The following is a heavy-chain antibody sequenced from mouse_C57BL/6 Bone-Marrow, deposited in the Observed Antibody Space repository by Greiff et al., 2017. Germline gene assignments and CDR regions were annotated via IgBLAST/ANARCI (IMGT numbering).Heavy chain of an antibody. V-gene: IGHV2-2*01. CDR2: LWSGGST. Sequence: QVQLQQSGPGLVQPSQSLSITCTVSGFSLTSYGVHWVRQSPGKGLEWLGVLWSGGSTVYNAAFISRLSISKDNSKGQVFFKMNSLQADDTAIYYCARDGYYVLWFAYWGQGTLVTVSA. CDR1: GFSLTSYG. J-gene: IGHJ3*01. CDR3: ARDGYYVLWFAY. D-gene: IGHD2-3*01.